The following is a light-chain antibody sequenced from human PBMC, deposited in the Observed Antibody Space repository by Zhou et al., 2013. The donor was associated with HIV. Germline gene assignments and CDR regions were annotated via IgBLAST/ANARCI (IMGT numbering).Light chain of an antibody. V-gene: IGKV1-39*01. J-gene: IGKJ2*01. CDR3: QQSYSTPYT. Sequence: DIQMTQSPSSLSASAGGRVTITCQASQDISNFLIWYQQKPGRAPKVLIYSASSLQGGVPSRFRGSGSGTDFTLTVSSLQPEDFATYYCQQSYSTPYTFGQGTKLEIK. CDR2: SAS. CDR1: QDISNF.